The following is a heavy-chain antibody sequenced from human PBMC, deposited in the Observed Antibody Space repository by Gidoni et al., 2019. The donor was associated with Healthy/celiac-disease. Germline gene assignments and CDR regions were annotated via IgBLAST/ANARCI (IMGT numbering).Heavy chain of an antibody. V-gene: IGHV4-34*01. J-gene: IGHJ6*02. CDR2: INHSGST. D-gene: IGHD1-26*01. CDR1: GGSFSGYY. Sequence: QVQLQQWGAGLLKPSETLSLTCAVYGGSFSGYYWSWIRQPPGKGLEWIGEINHSGSTKYNPSLKSRVTISVDTSKNQFSLKLSSVTAADTAVYYCARIGRVRHYYGMDVWGQGTTVTVSS. CDR3: ARIGRVRHYYGMDV.